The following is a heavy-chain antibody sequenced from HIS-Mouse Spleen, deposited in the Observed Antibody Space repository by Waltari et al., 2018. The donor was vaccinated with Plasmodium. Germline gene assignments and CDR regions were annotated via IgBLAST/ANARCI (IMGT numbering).Heavy chain of an antibody. D-gene: IGHD1-7*01. CDR2: IYYSGST. CDR3: ARDRITGTSYFDY. Sequence: QLQLQESGPGLVKPSETLSLTCTVSGGSISRRSYYRCWIRQPPGKGLEWIGSIYYSGSTYYNPSLKSRVTISVDTSKNQFSLKLSSVTAADTAVYYCARDRITGTSYFDYWGQGTLVTVSS. CDR1: GGSISRRSYY. V-gene: IGHV4-39*07. J-gene: IGHJ4*02.